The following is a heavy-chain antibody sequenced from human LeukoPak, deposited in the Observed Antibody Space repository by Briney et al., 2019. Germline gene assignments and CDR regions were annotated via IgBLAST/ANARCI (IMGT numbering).Heavy chain of an antibody. V-gene: IGHV3-30*02. CDR3: AKGKYSSSWSAFDY. CDR1: GFTFSSYG. D-gene: IGHD6-13*01. Sequence: GGSLRLSCAASGFTFSSYGMHWVRQAPGKGLEWVAFIRYDGSNKYYADSVKGRFTISRDNSKNTLYLQMNSLRAEDTAVYYCAKGKYSSSWSAFDYWGQGTLVTVSS. CDR2: IRYDGSNK. J-gene: IGHJ4*02.